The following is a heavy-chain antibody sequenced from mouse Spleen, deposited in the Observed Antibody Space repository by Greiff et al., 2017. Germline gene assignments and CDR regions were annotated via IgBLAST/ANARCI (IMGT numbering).Heavy chain of an antibody. CDR2: INPYNGGT. Sequence: EVQLQQSGPVLVKPGASVKMSCKASGYTFTDYYMNWVKQSHGKSLEWIGVINPYNGGTSYNQKFKGKATLTVDKSSSTAYMELNSLTSEDSAVYYCARLEYGNYEDYAMDYWGQGTSVTVSS. J-gene: IGHJ4*01. V-gene: IGHV1-19*01. D-gene: IGHD2-10*02. CDR1: GYTFTDYY. CDR3: ARLEYGNYEDYAMDY.